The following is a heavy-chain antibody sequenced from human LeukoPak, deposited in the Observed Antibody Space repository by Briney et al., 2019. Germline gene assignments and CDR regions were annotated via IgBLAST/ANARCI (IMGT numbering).Heavy chain of an antibody. CDR2: IYYSGST. CDR1: GGSISSGDYY. V-gene: IGHV4-30-4*01. J-gene: IGHJ4*02. D-gene: IGHD6-6*01. CDR3: AREDARYSSSGFYFDS. Sequence: SETLSLTCTVSGGSISSGDYYWSWIRQPPGRGLEWIGYIYYSGSTCYSPSLKSRVTISVDTSKNQFSQKLSSVTAADTAVYFCAREDARYSSSGFYFDSWGQGTLVTVSS.